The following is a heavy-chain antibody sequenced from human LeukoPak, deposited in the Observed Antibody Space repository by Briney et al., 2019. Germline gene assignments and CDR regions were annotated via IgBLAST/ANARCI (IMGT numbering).Heavy chain of an antibody. Sequence: VASVKVSCKASGYSFTVYYMHWVRQAPGQGLKGMGWINPNSGGTNYAQKFQGRVTMTRDTSISTAYMELGSLRSGDTAFNYCASLYGDYVGSDYWGQGTLVTVSS. CDR3: ASLYGDYVGSDY. J-gene: IGHJ4*02. D-gene: IGHD4-17*01. V-gene: IGHV1-2*02. CDR2: INPNSGGT. CDR1: GYSFTVYY.